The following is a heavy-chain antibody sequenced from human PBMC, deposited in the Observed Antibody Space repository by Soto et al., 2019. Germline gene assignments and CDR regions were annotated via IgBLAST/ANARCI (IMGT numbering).Heavy chain of an antibody. CDR3: ARQHPLDSRVWFT. V-gene: IGHV5-51*01. CDR1: GDSFTGFW. Sequence: GESLKISCKVSGDSFTGFWIGWVRQMPGKGLEWLGSIYPRDSDTRYSPSFQGQVTISADKSLSTAYLQWNSLQASDTAIYYCARQHPLDSRVWFTWGQGTLVTVS. CDR2: IYPRDSDT. J-gene: IGHJ4*02. D-gene: IGHD6-19*01.